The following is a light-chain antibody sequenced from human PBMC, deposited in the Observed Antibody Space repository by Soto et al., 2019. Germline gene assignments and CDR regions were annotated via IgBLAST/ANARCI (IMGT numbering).Light chain of an antibody. V-gene: IGKV3-20*01. CDR1: QSVSSSF. J-gene: IGKJ1*01. CDR2: GAS. Sequence: EIVLTQSPGTLSLSPGERATLSCRASQSVSSSFLRWYQQKPGQAPRLLIYGASSRATGIPDKFSGSGSGTDFTLTSSILEPEDFAVYYCQQYGSSPWTFGQGNKVEIK. CDR3: QQYGSSPWT.